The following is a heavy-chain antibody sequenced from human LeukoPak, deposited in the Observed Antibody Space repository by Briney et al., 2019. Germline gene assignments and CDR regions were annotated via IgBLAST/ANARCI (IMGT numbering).Heavy chain of an antibody. V-gene: IGHV4-39*01. CDR2: VYYSGDT. D-gene: IGHD3-9*01. Sequence: SETLSFTCTVSGGSINSRSDYWGWIRQPPGKGLEWIGNVYYSGDTYYNTSLQSRVTISVDTSKSQFSLTLNSVTAADTAVYYCARCPYDLLTGFSKWFFDLWGRGALVTVSS. J-gene: IGHJ2*01. CDR1: GGSINSRSDY. CDR3: ARCPYDLLTGFSKWFFDL.